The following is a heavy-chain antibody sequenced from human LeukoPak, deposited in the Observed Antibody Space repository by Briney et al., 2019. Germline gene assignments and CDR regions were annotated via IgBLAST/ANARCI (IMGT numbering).Heavy chain of an antibody. J-gene: IGHJ4*02. CDR3: ARVEEVVY. V-gene: IGHV4-38-2*02. CDR1: GYSISSGYY. Sequence: KPSETLSLTCTVSGYSISSGYYWGWIRQPPGKGLEWIGSIYHSGSTYYNPSLKSRVTISVDTSKNQFSLKLSSVTAADTAVYYCARVEEVVYWGQGTLVTVSS. CDR2: IYHSGST. D-gene: IGHD2-15*01.